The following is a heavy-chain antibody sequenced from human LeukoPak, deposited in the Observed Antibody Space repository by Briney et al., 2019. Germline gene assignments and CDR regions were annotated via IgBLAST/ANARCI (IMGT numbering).Heavy chain of an antibody. D-gene: IGHD3-10*01. V-gene: IGHV3-48*01. CDR2: IIIISSTI. CDR1: GFTFSSYS. CDR3: ARRPNYYGSGSYHHFDY. J-gene: IGHJ4*02. Sequence: PGGSLRLSWAASGFTFSSYSMNWVRQAPGKGLEWVSYIIIISSTIYYAYSVKGRFTISRDNAKNSLYLQMNSLRAEDTAVYYCARRPNYYGSGSYHHFDYWGQGTLVTVSS.